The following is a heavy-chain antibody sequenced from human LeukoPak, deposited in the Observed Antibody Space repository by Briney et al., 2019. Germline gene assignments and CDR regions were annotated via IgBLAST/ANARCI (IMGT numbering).Heavy chain of an antibody. CDR2: ISYDGSNK. V-gene: IGHV3-30-3*01. CDR1: GFTVSSNY. CDR3: ARAYYYDSSFDY. Sequence: GGSLRLSCAASGFTVSSNYMSWVRQAPGKGLEWVAVISYDGSNKYYADSVKGRFTISRDNSKNTLYLQMNSLRAEDTAVYYCARAYYYDSSFDYWGQGTLVTVSS. D-gene: IGHD3-22*01. J-gene: IGHJ4*02.